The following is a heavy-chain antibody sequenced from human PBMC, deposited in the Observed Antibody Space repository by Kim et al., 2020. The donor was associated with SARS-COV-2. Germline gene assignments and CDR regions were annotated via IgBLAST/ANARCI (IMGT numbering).Heavy chain of an antibody. CDR3: ARDGYGDYGAFDI. V-gene: IGHV3-33*01. Sequence: SYACSVKGRFTMPRDNSTNTQYLPMNSLSAEDTAVYYCARDGYGDYGAFDIWGQGTMVTVSS. D-gene: IGHD4-17*01. J-gene: IGHJ3*02.